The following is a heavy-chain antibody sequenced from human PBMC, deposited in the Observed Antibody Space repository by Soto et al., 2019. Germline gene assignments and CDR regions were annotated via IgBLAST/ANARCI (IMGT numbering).Heavy chain of an antibody. V-gene: IGHV1-18*01. CDR2: ISAYNGNT. CDR3: ARAIVVVVAAKRINWFDP. J-gene: IGHJ5*02. CDR1: GYTFTSYG. Sequence: QVQLVQSGAEVKKPGASVKVSCKASGYTFTSYGISWVRQAPGQGLEWMGWISAYNGNTNYAQKLQGRVTMTTDTSTSTADMELRSLRSDDTAVYYCARAIVVVVAAKRINWFDPWGQGTLVTVSS. D-gene: IGHD2-15*01.